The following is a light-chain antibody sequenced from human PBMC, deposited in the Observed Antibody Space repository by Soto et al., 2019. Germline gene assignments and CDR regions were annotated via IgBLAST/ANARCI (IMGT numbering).Light chain of an antibody. CDR3: CSYADSSTSV. CDR2: EDT. Sequence: SAVSQLASVSGSPGPSATISSTGTSSDVGNYNLASWYQQHPGKAPKLIIYEDTKRPSGVSNRFSGSKSGNTASLPISGLQAEEEADYYCCSYADSSTSVFGSGTKGTV. V-gene: IGLV2-23*01. J-gene: IGLJ1*01. CDR1: SSDVGNYNL.